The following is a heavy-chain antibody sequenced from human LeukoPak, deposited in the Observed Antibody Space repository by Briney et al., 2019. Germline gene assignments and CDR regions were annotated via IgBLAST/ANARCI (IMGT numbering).Heavy chain of an antibody. CDR2: IYHSGST. Sequence: SGTLSLTCAVSGGSISSSNWWSWVRQPPGKGLEWIGEIYHSGSTNYNPSLKSRVTISVDTSKNQFSLKLSSVTAADTAVYYCAREPYDILTGYFIDYWGQGTLVTVSS. CDR3: AREPYDILTGYFIDY. D-gene: IGHD3-9*01. CDR1: GGSISSSNW. J-gene: IGHJ4*02. V-gene: IGHV4-4*02.